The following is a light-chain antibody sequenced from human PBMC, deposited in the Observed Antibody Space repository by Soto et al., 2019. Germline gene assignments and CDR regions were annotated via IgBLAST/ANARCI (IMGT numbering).Light chain of an antibody. CDR1: QSISSY. J-gene: IGKJ1*01. CDR3: QQSYSTPRGT. V-gene: IGKV1-39*01. Sequence: DIQVTQSPSSLSASVGDRVTITCRASQSISSYLNWYQQKPGKAPKLLIYAASSLQSGVPSRFSGSGSGTDFTLTISSLQPEDFATYYCQQSYSTPRGTFGQGTKVDI. CDR2: AAS.